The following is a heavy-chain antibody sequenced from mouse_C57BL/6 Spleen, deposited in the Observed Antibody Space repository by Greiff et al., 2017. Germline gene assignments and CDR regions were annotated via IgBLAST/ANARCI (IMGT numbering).Heavy chain of an antibody. CDR3: ARYNSDAMDY. J-gene: IGHJ4*01. CDR2: IRNKANGYTT. D-gene: IGHD3-1*01. CDR1: GFTFPDYY. V-gene: IGHV7-3*01. Sequence: EVQLVESGGGLVQPGGSLSLSCAASGFTFPDYYLSWVRQPPGKALEWLGFIRNKANGYTTEYSASVKGRFTISRDNSQSILYLQMNALRAEDSANYYCARYNSDAMDYWGQGTSVTVSS.